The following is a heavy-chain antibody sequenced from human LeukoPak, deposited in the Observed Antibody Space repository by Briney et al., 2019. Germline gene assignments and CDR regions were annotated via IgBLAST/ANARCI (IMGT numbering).Heavy chain of an antibody. V-gene: IGHV1-46*01. Sequence: ASVKVSCKASGYTFTSYYMHWVRQAPGQGLEWMGIINPSGGSTSYAQKFQGRVTMTRDTSTSTVYMELSSLRSEDTAVYYCARVGDRFLEWLPQGGWFDPWGQGTLVTVSS. CDR2: INPSGGST. D-gene: IGHD3-3*01. CDR3: ARVGDRFLEWLPQGGWFDP. J-gene: IGHJ5*02. CDR1: GYTFTSYY.